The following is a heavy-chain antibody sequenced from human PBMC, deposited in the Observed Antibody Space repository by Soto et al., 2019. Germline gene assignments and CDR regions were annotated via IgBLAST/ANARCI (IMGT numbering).Heavy chain of an antibody. CDR1: GGSISSYY. J-gene: IGHJ4*02. CDR3: ARGAVAGIDY. CDR2: MYYSGST. D-gene: IGHD6-19*01. V-gene: IGHV4-59*01. Sequence: SETLSLTCTVPGGSISSYYWSWIRQPPGKGLEWIGYMYYSGSTNYNPSLKSRVTISVDTSKNQFSLKLSSVTAADTAVYYCARGAVAGIDYWGQGTLVTVSS.